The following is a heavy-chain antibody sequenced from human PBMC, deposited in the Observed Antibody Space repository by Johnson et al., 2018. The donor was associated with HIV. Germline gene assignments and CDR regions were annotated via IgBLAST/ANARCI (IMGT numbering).Heavy chain of an antibody. D-gene: IGHD6-13*01. J-gene: IGHJ3*02. CDR1: GFTFSDYY. Sequence: QVHLVESGGGVVQPGGSLRLSCAAPGFTFSDYYMSWIRQAPGKGLEWVSYISSSGNTIYYADSVTGRFTISRDNSKNTLYLQMNSLRAEDTAVYYCASVLAAAAMGAFDIWGQGTMVTVSS. CDR2: ISSSGNTI. CDR3: ASVLAAAAMGAFDI. V-gene: IGHV3-11*04.